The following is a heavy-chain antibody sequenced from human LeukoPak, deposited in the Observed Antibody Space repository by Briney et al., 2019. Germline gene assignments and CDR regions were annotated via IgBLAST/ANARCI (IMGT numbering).Heavy chain of an antibody. J-gene: IGHJ5*02. V-gene: IGHV3-48*03. CDR3: ARSKWFDP. CDR2: IHSSDSTI. Sequence: GGSLRLSCAASGLTLSSYEMNCVRQAPGKGPEWVSYIHSSDSTIYYADSVKGRLTISRDNAKNSLYLQMNSLRAEDTAVYYCARSKWFDPWGQGTLVSVSS. CDR1: GLTLSSYE.